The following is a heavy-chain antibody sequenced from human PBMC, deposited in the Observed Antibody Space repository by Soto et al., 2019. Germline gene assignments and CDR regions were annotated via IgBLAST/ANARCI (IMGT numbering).Heavy chain of an antibody. CDR2: ISGSGGST. Sequence: EVQLLESGGGLVQPGGSLRLSCAASGFTFSSYAMSWVRQAPGKGLEWVAGISGSGGSTYYADSVKGRFTISRDKSKNTLYLQMNSLRAEGTAVYYCSKADRIWFRDGPFDYWGQGTLVTVSS. CDR1: GFTFSSYA. CDR3: SKADRIWFRDGPFDY. V-gene: IGHV3-23*01. D-gene: IGHD3-10*01. J-gene: IGHJ4*02.